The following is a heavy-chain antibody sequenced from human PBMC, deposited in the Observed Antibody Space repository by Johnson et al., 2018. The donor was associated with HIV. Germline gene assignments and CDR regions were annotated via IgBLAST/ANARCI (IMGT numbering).Heavy chain of an antibody. CDR1: GFTFSSYD. CDR2: TNGDGSRP. J-gene: IGHJ3*02. CDR3: ARAKYGGACDI. V-gene: IGHV3-74*02. D-gene: IGHD3-16*01. Sequence: VQLVESGGGLVQPGGSLRLSCAAPGFTFSSYDMPWVRQATGKGLEWVSRTNGDGSRPSYADSVKGRCTISRDNSRNTLYLQMNSLRAEDTAVYYWARAKYGGACDIWGQGTMVTVSS.